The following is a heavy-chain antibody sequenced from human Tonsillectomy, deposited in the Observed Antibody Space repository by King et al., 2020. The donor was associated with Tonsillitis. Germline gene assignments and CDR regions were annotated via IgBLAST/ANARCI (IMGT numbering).Heavy chain of an antibody. D-gene: IGHD3-9*01. J-gene: IGHJ4*02. V-gene: IGHV3-7*03. Sequence: VQLVESGGGLVQPGGSLRLSCAASQFSFSNYWMGWVRQAPEKRLEWVANIKQDAIETYYVDSVEGRFTISRDNTKNSLFLQMNSLRVEDTAMYYCARTDWRSYFDYWGQGILVTVSS. CDR3: ARTDWRSYFDY. CDR1: QFSFSNYW. CDR2: IKQDAIET.